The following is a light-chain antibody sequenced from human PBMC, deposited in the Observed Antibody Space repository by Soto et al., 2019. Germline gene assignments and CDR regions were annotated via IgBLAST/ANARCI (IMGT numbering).Light chain of an antibody. CDR2: SND. Sequence: QSVLTQPPSASGPPGQRVTISCSGSSSNIGSNTVNWYQQLPGTAPKLLIYSNDQRPSGVPDRFSGSKSGTSASLAISGLQSEDEADYYCAAWGASLNGWVFGGGTKLTVL. CDR1: SSNIGSNT. CDR3: AAWGASLNGWV. J-gene: IGLJ3*02. V-gene: IGLV1-44*01.